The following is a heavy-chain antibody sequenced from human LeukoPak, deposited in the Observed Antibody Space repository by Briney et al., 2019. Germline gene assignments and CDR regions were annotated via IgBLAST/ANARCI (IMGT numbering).Heavy chain of an antibody. Sequence: PGGSLRLSCAASGFTFSSYNMNWVRQAPGKGLEWVSSISSTSIYIYYADSVKGRFTISGDNAKNSLYLQMNSLRAEDTAVYYCAREEDFDYWGQGTLVTVSS. CDR1: GFTFSSYN. V-gene: IGHV3-21*06. CDR3: AREEDFDY. CDR2: ISSTSIYI. J-gene: IGHJ4*02.